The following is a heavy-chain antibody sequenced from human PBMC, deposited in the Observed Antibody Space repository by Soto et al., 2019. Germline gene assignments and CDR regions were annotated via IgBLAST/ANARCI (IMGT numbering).Heavy chain of an antibody. CDR2: ISGSGGST. J-gene: IGHJ4*02. Sequence: GGSLRLSCAASGFTFISYAMSWVRQAPGKGLEWVSAISGSGGSTYYADSVKGRFTISRDNSKNTLYLQMNSLRAEDTAVYYCAKSSAGRGRVVVTDAYPDWGQGTLVTVSS. CDR1: GFTFISYA. CDR3: AKSSAGRGRVVVTDAYPD. D-gene: IGHD2-2*01. V-gene: IGHV3-23*01.